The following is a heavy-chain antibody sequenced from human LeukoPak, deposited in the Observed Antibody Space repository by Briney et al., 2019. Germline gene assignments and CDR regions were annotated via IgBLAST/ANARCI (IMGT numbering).Heavy chain of an antibody. CDR1: GYTLTELS. D-gene: IGHD4-11*01. J-gene: IGHJ4*02. Sequence: ASVKVSCKVSGYTLTELSMHWVRQAPGKGLEWMGGFDPEEGETIYAQKFQGRVTMTEDTSTDTAYMELSSLRSEDTAVYYCATANTVYDYSYHLDYWGQGTLVTVSS. CDR2: FDPEEGET. V-gene: IGHV1-24*01. CDR3: ATANTVYDYSYHLDY.